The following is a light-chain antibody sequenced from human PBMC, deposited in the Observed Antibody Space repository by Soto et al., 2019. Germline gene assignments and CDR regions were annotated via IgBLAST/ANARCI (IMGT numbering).Light chain of an antibody. CDR1: QSVSSN. CDR2: GAS. V-gene: IGKV3-15*01. CDR3: QQYNKWPPT. Sequence: EIVMTQSPATLSVSPGERATLSCRASQSVSSNLAWYQQKPGQAPRLLIYGASTRATGIPARFSGSGSGTAFTLTISSLQSEDFAVYYCQQYNKWPPTFGQGTKLEIK. J-gene: IGKJ2*01.